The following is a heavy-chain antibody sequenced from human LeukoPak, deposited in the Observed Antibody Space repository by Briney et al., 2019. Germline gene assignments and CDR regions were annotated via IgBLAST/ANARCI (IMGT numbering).Heavy chain of an antibody. J-gene: IGHJ4*02. V-gene: IGHV4-30-2*01. CDR2: IYRSGST. CDR1: GGSISSGGYY. Sequence: SETLSLTCTVSGGSISSGGYYWRWIGQPPGKGREWIGYIYRSGSTYYNPSLKSRVTISVDRSKNQFSLKLSSVTAADTAVYYCARGYSSPLYYFDYWGQGTLVTVSS. CDR3: ARGYSSPLYYFDY. D-gene: IGHD6-13*01.